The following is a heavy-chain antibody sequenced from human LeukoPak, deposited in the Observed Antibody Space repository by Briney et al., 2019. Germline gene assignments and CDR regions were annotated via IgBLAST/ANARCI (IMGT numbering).Heavy chain of an antibody. V-gene: IGHV5-51*01. CDR2: IYPGDSDT. CDR1: GYNFTIYW. J-gene: IGHJ5*02. Sequence: GESLKISCKGSGYNFTIYWIGWVRQMPGKGLEWMGIIYPGDSDTRYSPSSQGQVTISADKSISTAYLQWSSLKASDTAMYYCAIFDFLFGEINNWFDPWGQGTLVTVSS. D-gene: IGHD3-16*01. CDR3: AIFDFLFGEINNWFDP.